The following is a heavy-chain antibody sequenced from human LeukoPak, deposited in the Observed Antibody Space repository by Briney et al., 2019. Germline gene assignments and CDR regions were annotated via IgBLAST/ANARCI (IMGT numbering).Heavy chain of an antibody. V-gene: IGHV3-48*04. J-gene: IGHJ4*02. Sequence: GGSLRLSCAASGFTFSSYTMNWVRQAPGKGLEWVSSISSSSGTIYYADSVKGRFTISRDNAKNSLYLQMDSLRADDTAVYYCARGVSVDYWGQGILVTVSS. CDR1: GFTFSSYT. CDR3: ARGVSVDY. CDR2: ISSSSGTI.